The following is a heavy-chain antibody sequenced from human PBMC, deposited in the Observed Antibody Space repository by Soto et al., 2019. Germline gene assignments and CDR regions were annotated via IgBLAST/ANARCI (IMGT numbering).Heavy chain of an antibody. D-gene: IGHD3-3*01. CDR3: ARGTLRFLEWLYASYGMEV. CDR1: GVTFSSYA. J-gene: IGHJ6*02. V-gene: IGHV1-69*13. CDR2: IIPIFGTA. Sequence: SVKVSCKASGVTFSSYAISWVRQAPLQVLEWMVGIIPIFGTAKYAQKFQGRVTITADESTSTAYMELSSLRSEETAVYYCARGTLRFLEWLYASYGMEVWGPGTTVTVSS.